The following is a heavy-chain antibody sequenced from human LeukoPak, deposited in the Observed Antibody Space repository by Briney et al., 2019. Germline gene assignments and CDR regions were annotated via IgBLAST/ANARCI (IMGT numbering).Heavy chain of an antibody. CDR1: GITFGNSW. CDR2: INSDGGGA. CDR3: ARDVPHNWFDT. V-gene: IGHV3-74*01. J-gene: IGHJ5*02. Sequence: GGSLRLSCAASGITFGNSWMYWVRQGPGKGLVWISRINSDGGGAIYADSVKGRFTVSRDNAKNTLYLQMNSLRAEDTAVYYCARDVPHNWFDTWGQGTLVTVSS.